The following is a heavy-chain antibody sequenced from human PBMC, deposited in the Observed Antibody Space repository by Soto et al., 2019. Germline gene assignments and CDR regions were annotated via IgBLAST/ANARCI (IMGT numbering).Heavy chain of an antibody. J-gene: IGHJ5*02. D-gene: IGHD6-19*01. CDR3: AGTETAVAGKRWTYNWFDP. Sequence: PSETLSLTCAVSGGSISSSNWWSWVRQPPGKGLEWIGEIYHGGSTYYNPSLKSRVTMSVDTSKNQFSLKLSSVTAVDTAVYYCAGTETAVAGKRWTYNWFDPWGQGTLVTVSS. CDR1: GGSISSSNW. CDR2: IYHGGST. V-gene: IGHV4-4*02.